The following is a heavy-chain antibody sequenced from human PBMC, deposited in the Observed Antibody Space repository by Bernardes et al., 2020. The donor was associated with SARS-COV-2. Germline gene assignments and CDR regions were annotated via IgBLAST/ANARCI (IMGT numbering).Heavy chain of an antibody. CDR2: IYYSGST. D-gene: IGHD1-7*01. Sequence: ETLSLTCTVSGGSISSSSYYWGWIRQPPGKGLEWIGTIYYSGSTYYNPSLKSRVTISVDTSKNQFSLKLSSVTAADTAVYYCATEKVELRSDYYGMDVWGQGTTVTVSS. V-gene: IGHV4-39*01. CDR3: ATEKVELRSDYYGMDV. CDR1: GGSISSSSYY. J-gene: IGHJ6*02.